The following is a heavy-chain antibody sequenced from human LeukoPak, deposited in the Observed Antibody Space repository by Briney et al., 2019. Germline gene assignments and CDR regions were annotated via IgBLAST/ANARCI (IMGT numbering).Heavy chain of an antibody. CDR2: IYYGGST. CDR1: GGSISNSRHY. V-gene: IGHV4-39*07. J-gene: IGHJ4*02. D-gene: IGHD3-9*01. CDR3: ARIFDFYYFDY. Sequence: SETLSLTCTVSGGSISNSRHYWGWIRQSPGKGLEWIGTIYYGGSTHYNSSLKSRVTISVDTSKNHFSLKLRSVTAADTAVYYCARIFDFYYFDYWGQGTLVTVSS.